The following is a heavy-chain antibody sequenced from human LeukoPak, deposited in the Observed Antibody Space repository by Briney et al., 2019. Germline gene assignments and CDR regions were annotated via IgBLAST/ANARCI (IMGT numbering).Heavy chain of an antibody. CDR3: AREGIDGMDV. CDR2: ISCRRSTI. V-gene: IGHV3-48*02. J-gene: IGHJ6*02. D-gene: IGHD6-13*01. CDR1: GLTFSHYK. Sequence: GGSLRLSWAASGLTFSHYKMSWVRQAPGKGLEWVSYISCRRSTIHYADSVKGRFTISRDNAKNSLYLQMNSLRDEDTAVYYCAREGIDGMDVWGQGTTVTVSS.